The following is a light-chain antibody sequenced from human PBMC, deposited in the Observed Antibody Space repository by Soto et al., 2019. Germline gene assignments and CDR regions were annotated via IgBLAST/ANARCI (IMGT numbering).Light chain of an antibody. J-gene: IGKJ4*01. Sequence: EIVLTQSPATLSLSPGERATLSCKASQSIGSSLGWYQQKPGQVPGLLIYEASNRATDIPARFSGSGSGTDFTLTIGSLEPEDFAVYYCQQRRDWPLTFGGGSKVEIK. V-gene: IGKV3-11*01. CDR2: EAS. CDR1: QSIGSS. CDR3: QQRRDWPLT.